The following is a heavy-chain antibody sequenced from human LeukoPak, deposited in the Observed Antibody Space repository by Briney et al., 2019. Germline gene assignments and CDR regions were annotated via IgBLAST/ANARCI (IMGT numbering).Heavy chain of an antibody. CDR1: GLPLSSYS. Sequence: GWSLRLSCAASGLPLSSYSMNWVRQAPGKGLEWVSYISGSSSTIYYADSVKGRFSISRDNGKNSLYLQMNGLRDEDTAVYYCTRDPMTTNYGMDVWGQGTTVTVSS. D-gene: IGHD4-17*01. J-gene: IGHJ6*02. CDR3: TRDPMTTNYGMDV. CDR2: ISGSSSTI. V-gene: IGHV3-48*02.